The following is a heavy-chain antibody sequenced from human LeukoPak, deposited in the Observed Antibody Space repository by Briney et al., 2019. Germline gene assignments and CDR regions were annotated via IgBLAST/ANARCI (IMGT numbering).Heavy chain of an antibody. D-gene: IGHD3-10*01. J-gene: IGHJ6*02. V-gene: IGHV1-69*13. CDR1: GYTFTSYG. Sequence: SVKVSCKASGYTFTSYGISWVRQAPGQGLEWMGGIIPIFGTANYAQKFQGRVTITADESTSAAYMELSSLRSEDTAVYYCARPSHYGSGSYSVLYYYYGMDVWGQGTTVTVSS. CDR2: IIPIFGTA. CDR3: ARPSHYGSGSYSVLYYYYGMDV.